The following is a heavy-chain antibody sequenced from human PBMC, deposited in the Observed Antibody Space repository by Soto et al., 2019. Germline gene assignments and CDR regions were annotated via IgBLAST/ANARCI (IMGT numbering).Heavy chain of an antibody. CDR3: GRDLGGTASAGTGNDY. D-gene: IGHD6-13*01. V-gene: IGHV4-38-2*02. J-gene: IGHJ4*02. CDR1: GYSISSGYY. Sequence: PSETLSLTCAVSGYSISSGYYWCWIRQPPGEGLEGLGSSDHSGSTFYDPSLKSRVTISVDTSKNQFFLQLSSVTAADTAVYYCGRDLGGTASAGTGNDYWGQGTLVTVSS. CDR2: SDHSGST.